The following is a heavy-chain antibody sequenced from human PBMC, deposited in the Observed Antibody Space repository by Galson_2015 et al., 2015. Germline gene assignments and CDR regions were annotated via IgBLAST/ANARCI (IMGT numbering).Heavy chain of an antibody. CDR3: ARDGLGAFDS. Sequence: SLRLSCAASGFTFSAYAMIWVRQAPGKGLEWVSGTRTIGDGTYMDTADSVKGRFIVSRDNARNTLYLQMNSLRAEDTAVYYCARDGLGAFDSWGQGTLVTVSS. D-gene: IGHD3-16*01. CDR1: GFTFSAYA. J-gene: IGHJ4*02. CDR2: TRTIGDGTYM. V-gene: IGHV3-21*01.